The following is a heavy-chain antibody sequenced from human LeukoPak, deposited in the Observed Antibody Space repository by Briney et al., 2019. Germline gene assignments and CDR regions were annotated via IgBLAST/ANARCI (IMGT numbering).Heavy chain of an antibody. V-gene: IGHV4-34*01. D-gene: IGHD1-26*01. Sequence: SETLSLTCAVYGGSFSGYYWSWIRQPPGKGLEWIGEINHSGSTNYNPSLKSRVTISVDTSKDQFSLKLSSVTAADTAVYYCARWSYRGYAFDIWGQGTMVTVSS. CDR2: INHSGST. J-gene: IGHJ3*02. CDR3: ARWSYRGYAFDI. CDR1: GGSFSGYY.